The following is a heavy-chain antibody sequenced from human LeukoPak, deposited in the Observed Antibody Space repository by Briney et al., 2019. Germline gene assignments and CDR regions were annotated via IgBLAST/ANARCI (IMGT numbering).Heavy chain of an antibody. D-gene: IGHD6-19*01. Sequence: PGGALRLACAAPGFTFSSDAVGWVRQAPGRGLGWVSAISGRGGRTYYADSVKGRFHISRDNSKNTLYLQMNSLRAEDTAVYYCAKARPSIAVAVPFDYWGQGTLVTVSS. CDR1: GFTFSSDA. CDR3: AKARPSIAVAVPFDY. V-gene: IGHV3-23*01. CDR2: ISGRGGRT. J-gene: IGHJ4*02.